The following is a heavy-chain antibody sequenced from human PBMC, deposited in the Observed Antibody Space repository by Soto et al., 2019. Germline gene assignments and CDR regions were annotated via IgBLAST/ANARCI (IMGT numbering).Heavy chain of an antibody. Sequence: GGSLRLSCAASGFTFRSYAMSWFRQAPGKGLEWFSAISGSGGSTYYADSVKGRFTISRDNSKNTLYLQMNSLRAEDTAVYYWAKDGSIAARLDAFDIWGQGTMVTVSS. V-gene: IGHV3-23*01. D-gene: IGHD6-6*01. CDR2: ISGSGGST. CDR3: AKDGSIAARLDAFDI. J-gene: IGHJ3*02. CDR1: GFTFRSYA.